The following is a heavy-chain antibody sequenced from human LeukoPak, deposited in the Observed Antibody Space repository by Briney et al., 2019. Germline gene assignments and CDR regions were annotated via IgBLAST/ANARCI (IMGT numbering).Heavy chain of an antibody. CDR3: ARELVDSSSSSTYYYYYGMDV. Sequence: GASVKVSCKASGGTFSSYAISWVRQAPGQGLEWMGGIIPIFGTANYAQKFQGRVTITADESTSTAYMELSSLRSEDTAVYYCARELVDSSSSSTYYYYYGMDVWGQGTTVTVSS. CDR1: GGTFSSYA. V-gene: IGHV1-69*13. D-gene: IGHD6-6*01. J-gene: IGHJ6*02. CDR2: IIPIFGTA.